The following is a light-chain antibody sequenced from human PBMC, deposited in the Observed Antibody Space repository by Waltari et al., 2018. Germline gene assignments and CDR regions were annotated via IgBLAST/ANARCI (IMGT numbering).Light chain of an antibody. J-gene: IGKJ1*01. V-gene: IGKV1-5*03. CDR1: QSISIW. Sequence: DIQLTQHPSTLSASVGDQRTIHFLASQSISIWLAWYQQKPGKAPKLLIYKASGLESGVPSRFSGSGSGTEFTLTISSLQPDDFATYYCQQYNSYSWWTFGQGTKVEIK. CDR2: KAS. CDR3: QQYNSYSWWT.